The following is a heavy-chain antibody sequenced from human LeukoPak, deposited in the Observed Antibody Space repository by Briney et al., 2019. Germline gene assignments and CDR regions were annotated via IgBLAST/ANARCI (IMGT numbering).Heavy chain of an antibody. V-gene: IGHV3-30-3*01. D-gene: IGHD5-24*01. CDR1: GFTFSSYA. Sequence: GRSLRLSCAASGFTFSSYAMHWVRQAPGKGLEWVAVISYDGSSKYYADSVKGRFTISRDNSKNTLYLQMNSLRAEDTAVYYCARDTLEMATIQFDYWGQGTLVTVSS. J-gene: IGHJ4*02. CDR2: ISYDGSSK. CDR3: ARDTLEMATIQFDY.